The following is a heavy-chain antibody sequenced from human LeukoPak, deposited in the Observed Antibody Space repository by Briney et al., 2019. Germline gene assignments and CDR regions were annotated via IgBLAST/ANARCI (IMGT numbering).Heavy chain of an antibody. CDR2: RSYDGSNK. CDR1: GFTFSNYA. J-gene: IGHJ4*02. Sequence: GGSLRLSCAASGFTFSNYAMHWVRQAPGKGQEWVAVRSYDGSNKYYADSVKGRFTISRDNSKNTLYLQMNSLRAEDTAVYYCAKDGTSSSWYYFDYWGQGTLVTVSS. D-gene: IGHD6-13*01. CDR3: AKDGTSSSWYYFDY. V-gene: IGHV3-30*04.